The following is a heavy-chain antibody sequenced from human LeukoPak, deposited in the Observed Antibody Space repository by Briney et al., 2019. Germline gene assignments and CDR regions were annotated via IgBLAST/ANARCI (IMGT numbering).Heavy chain of an antibody. CDR1: GFTFSSYG. CDR2: ISYDGSNK. V-gene: IGHV3-30*18. D-gene: IGHD6-13*01. CDR3: AKDEEYSSSWLKYYYYYYGMDV. J-gene: IGHJ6*02. Sequence: GGSLRLSCAASGFTFSSYGMHWVRQAPGKGPEWVAVISYDGSNKYYADSVKGRFTISRDNSKNTLYLQMNSLRAEDTAVYYCAKDEEYSSSWLKYYYYYYGMDVWGQGTTVTVSS.